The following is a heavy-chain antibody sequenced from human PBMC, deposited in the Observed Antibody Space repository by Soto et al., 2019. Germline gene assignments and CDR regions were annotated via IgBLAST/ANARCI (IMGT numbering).Heavy chain of an antibody. CDR2: ISSSSSYI. Sequence: GGSLRLSCAASGFTFSSYSMNWVRQAPGKGLEWVSSISSSSSYIYYADSVKGRFTISRDNAKNSLYLQMNSLRAEDTAVYYCARDRAIFGVVGNFDYWGQGTLVTVSS. CDR3: ARDRAIFGVVGNFDY. V-gene: IGHV3-21*01. CDR1: GFTFSSYS. J-gene: IGHJ4*02. D-gene: IGHD3-3*01.